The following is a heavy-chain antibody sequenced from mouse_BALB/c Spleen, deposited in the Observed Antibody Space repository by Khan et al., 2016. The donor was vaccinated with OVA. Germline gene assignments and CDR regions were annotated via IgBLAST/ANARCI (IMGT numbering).Heavy chain of an antibody. Sequence: EVQLQESGPGLVKPSLSLSLTCTVTGYSITSDYAWNWIRQFPGHKLEWMGYISYSGRTSYTPSLKSRISITRDTSKNQFFLKLNSVTTEDTATYFCVRGRAYWGQGTLVTVSA. CDR2: ISYSGRT. J-gene: IGHJ3*01. CDR3: VRGRAY. D-gene: IGHD3-3*01. V-gene: IGHV3-2*02. CDR1: GYSITSDYA.